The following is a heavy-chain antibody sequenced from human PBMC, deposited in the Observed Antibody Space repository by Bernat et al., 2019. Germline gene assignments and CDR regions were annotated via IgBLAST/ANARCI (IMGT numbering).Heavy chain of an antibody. D-gene: IGHD5-12*01. CDR2: IHNSGTT. V-gene: IGHV3-66*01. Sequence: EVQVVESGGDLVQPGGSLRLSCVASGFTVSNNHVSWVRQAPGKGLEWVSFIHNSGTTHYADSVEGRFTISRDNSRNTVYHQMNRVRVEDTVVYCCMGYGGNSVWGQGTLVTVSS. CDR1: GFTVSNNH. J-gene: IGHJ4*02. CDR3: MGYGGNSV.